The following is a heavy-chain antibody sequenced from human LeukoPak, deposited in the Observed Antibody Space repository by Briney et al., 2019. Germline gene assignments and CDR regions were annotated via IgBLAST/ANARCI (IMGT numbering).Heavy chain of an antibody. CDR1: GYTFTGYY. CDR3: ARGGATIFGVVMYYFDY. D-gene: IGHD3-3*01. J-gene: IGHJ4*02. CDR2: INPNSGGT. Sequence: ASVKVSCKASGYTFTGYYMHWVRQAPGQGLEWMGWINPNSGGTNYAQKFQGRVTMTRDTSISTAYMELSRLRSDDTAVYYCARGGATIFGVVMYYFDYWGQGTLVTVSS. V-gene: IGHV1-2*02.